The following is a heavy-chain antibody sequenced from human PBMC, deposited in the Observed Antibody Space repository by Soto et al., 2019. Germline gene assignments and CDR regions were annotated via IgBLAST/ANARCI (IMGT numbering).Heavy chain of an antibody. Sequence: SSETLSLTCAVYGGSFSGYYWIWIRQPPGKGLEWIGEINHSGSTNYNPSLKSRVTISVDTSKNQFSLKLSSVTAADTAVYYCARHIPRITIFGVVNDASDIWGQGTMVTVSS. CDR3: ARHIPRITIFGVVNDASDI. J-gene: IGHJ3*02. CDR1: GGSFSGYY. V-gene: IGHV4-34*01. CDR2: INHSGST. D-gene: IGHD3-3*01.